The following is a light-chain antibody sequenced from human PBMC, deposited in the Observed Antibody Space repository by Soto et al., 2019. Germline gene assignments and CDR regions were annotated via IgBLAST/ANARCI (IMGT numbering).Light chain of an antibody. CDR2: GDT. V-gene: IGLV1-40*01. J-gene: IGLJ2*01. CDR1: RSNIGAGYD. Sequence: QSVLTQPPSVSGAPGQRVTISCAGSRSNIGAGYDVHWYRQLPGTVPKLLIYGDTSRPSGVPDRFSGSKSGTSASLAITGLQAEDEADYYCQSYDSSLSGVIFGGGTKVTVL. CDR3: QSYDSSLSGVI.